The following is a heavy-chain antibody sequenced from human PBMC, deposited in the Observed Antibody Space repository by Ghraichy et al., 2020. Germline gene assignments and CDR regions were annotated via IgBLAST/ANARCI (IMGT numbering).Heavy chain of an antibody. D-gene: IGHD2-21*02. J-gene: IGHJ3*02. CDR3: ARVMSVVTANDAFDI. V-gene: IGHV1-2*02. Sequence: ASVKVSCKASGYTFTGYYMHWVRQAPGQGLEWMGWINPNSGGTNYAQKFQGRVTMTRDTSISTAYMELSRLRSDDTAVYYCARVMSVVTANDAFDIWGQGTMVTVSS. CDR2: INPNSGGT. CDR1: GYTFTGYY.